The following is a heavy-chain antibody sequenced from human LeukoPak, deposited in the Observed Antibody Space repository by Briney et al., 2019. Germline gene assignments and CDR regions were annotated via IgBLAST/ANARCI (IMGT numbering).Heavy chain of an antibody. D-gene: IGHD3-22*01. CDR3: ARHSRRGGYYDSSGIA. Sequence: GESLKISCKGSGYSFTSYWIGWVRQMPGNGLEWMGIIYPGDSDTRYSPSFQGQVTISADKSISTAYLQWSSLKASDTAMYYCARHSRRGGYYDSSGIAWGQGTLVTVSS. CDR2: IYPGDSDT. V-gene: IGHV5-51*01. CDR1: GYSFTSYW. J-gene: IGHJ5*02.